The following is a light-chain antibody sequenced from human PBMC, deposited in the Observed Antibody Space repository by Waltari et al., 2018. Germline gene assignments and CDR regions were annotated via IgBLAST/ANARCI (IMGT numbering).Light chain of an antibody. CDR1: QSVSSN. J-gene: IGKJ1*01. V-gene: IGKV3-15*01. Sequence: EIVMTQSPATLSVSPGERATLSCRASQSVSSNLAWYQQKPGQSPRLLIYGASTRATGNPARFSGSGSGTEFTLTISSLQSEDFAVYCCQQYNNWPSFGQGTKVEIK. CDR2: GAS. CDR3: QQYNNWPS.